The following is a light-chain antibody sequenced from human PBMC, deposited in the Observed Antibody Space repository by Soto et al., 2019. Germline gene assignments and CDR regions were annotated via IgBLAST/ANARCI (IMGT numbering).Light chain of an antibody. CDR3: QQSYSTPIT. CDR2: AAS. V-gene: IGKV1-39*01. Sequence: DIQMTQSPSALSASLLYIVTITCQASQDISNYLNWYQQKPGKAPKLLIYAASSLQSGVPSRFSGSGSETDFTLTISSLQPEDFATYYCQQSYSTPITFGQGGRLEIK. J-gene: IGKJ5*01. CDR1: QDISNY.